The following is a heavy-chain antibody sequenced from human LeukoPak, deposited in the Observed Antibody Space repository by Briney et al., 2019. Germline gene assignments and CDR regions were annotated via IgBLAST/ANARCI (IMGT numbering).Heavy chain of an antibody. D-gene: IGHD2-15*01. Sequence: SETLSLTCTVSGGSISSYYWSWIRQPPGKGLEWIGYIYYSGSTNYNPSLKSRVTISVDTSKNQFSLKLSSVTAADTAVYYCARDPGDCSGGSCYSGAFDIWGQGTMVTVSS. CDR2: IYYSGST. V-gene: IGHV4-59*01. CDR1: GGSISSYY. J-gene: IGHJ3*02. CDR3: ARDPGDCSGGSCYSGAFDI.